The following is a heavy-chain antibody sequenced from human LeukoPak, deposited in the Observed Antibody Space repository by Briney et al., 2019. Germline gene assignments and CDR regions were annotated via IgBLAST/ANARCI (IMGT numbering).Heavy chain of an antibody. V-gene: IGHV4-39*01. CDR1: GFTVSNNY. D-gene: IGHD3-10*01. J-gene: IGHJ4*02. CDR3: ARHTLGITMVRGVIITVFDY. Sequence: GSLRLSCAASGFTVSNNYMRWVRQPPGKGLEWIGSIYYSGSTYYNPSLKSRVTIFVDTSKNQFSLKLSSVTAADTAVYYCARHTLGITMVRGVIITVFDYWGQGTLVTVSS. CDR2: IYYSGST.